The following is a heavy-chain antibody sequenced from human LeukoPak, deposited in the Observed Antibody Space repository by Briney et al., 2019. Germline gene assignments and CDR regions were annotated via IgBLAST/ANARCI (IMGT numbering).Heavy chain of an antibody. CDR3: ARSPGAARAYYFDY. Sequence: GASVKVSCKAFGYTFTNYGISWVRQAPGQGLEWMGWISGYNGNTNYAQKLQGRVTMTTDTSTSTAYMELRSLRSEDTAVYYCARSPGAARAYYFDYWGQGTLVTVSS. V-gene: IGHV1-18*01. D-gene: IGHD6-6*01. CDR1: GYTFTNYG. CDR2: ISGYNGNT. J-gene: IGHJ4*02.